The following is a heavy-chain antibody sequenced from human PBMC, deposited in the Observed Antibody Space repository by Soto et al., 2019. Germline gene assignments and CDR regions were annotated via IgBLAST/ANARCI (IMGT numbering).Heavy chain of an antibody. CDR2: MNPNSGNT. Sequence: XAVKVSCKASGYPFTSYDINWVRQATGQGLEWMGWMNPNSGNTGYAQKFQGRVTMTRNTSISTAYMELSSLRSEDTAVYYCARGREKITIFGVVTSPYYYYYGMDVWGQGTTVTVSS. D-gene: IGHD3-3*01. CDR1: GYPFTSYD. CDR3: ARGREKITIFGVVTSPYYYYYGMDV. V-gene: IGHV1-8*01. J-gene: IGHJ6*02.